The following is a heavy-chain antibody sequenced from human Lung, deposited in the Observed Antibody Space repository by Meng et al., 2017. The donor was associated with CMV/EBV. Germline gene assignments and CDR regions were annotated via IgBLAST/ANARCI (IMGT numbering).Heavy chain of an antibody. CDR1: GFTFRNYG. CDR3: ARDSISWYFDY. J-gene: IGHJ4*01. D-gene: IGHD6-13*01. V-gene: IGHV3-30*02. Sequence: LXXTASGFTFRNYGVHWVRQAPGKGLEWVAFIWSNGGTKFYADSVDGRFTISRDNSRNVVYLQMDSLRPGDTAIYYCARDSISWYFDYWGPGALVTVSS. CDR2: IWSNGGTK.